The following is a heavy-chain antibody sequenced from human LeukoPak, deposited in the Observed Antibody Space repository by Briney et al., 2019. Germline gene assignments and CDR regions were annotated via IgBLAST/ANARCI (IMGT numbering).Heavy chain of an antibody. CDR1: GFTFSSYG. CDR3: ARYFVAHYYDSSGYYYVPPRVYYYYYMDV. CDR2: IRYEGSNK. Sequence: GGSLRLSCAASGFTFSSYGMHWVRQAPGKGLEWVAVIRYEGSNKYYADSVKGRFTISRDNSKNTLYLQLNSLRAEDTAVYYCARYFVAHYYDSSGYYYVPPRVYYYYYMDVWGKGPTVTVP. D-gene: IGHD3-22*01. V-gene: IGHV3-33*01. J-gene: IGHJ6*03.